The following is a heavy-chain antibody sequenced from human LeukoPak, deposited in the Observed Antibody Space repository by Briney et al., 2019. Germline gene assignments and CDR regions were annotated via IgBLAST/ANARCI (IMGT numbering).Heavy chain of an antibody. V-gene: IGHV3-53*01. CDR1: GFTFSSNY. J-gene: IGHJ4*02. CDR3: ARGAKSLYFDY. Sequence: GGSLRLSCAASGFTFSSNYMSWVRQAPGKGLEWVSVIYSGGSTYYADSVKGRFTISRDNSKNTLYLQMNSLRAEDTAVYYCARGAKSLYFDYWGQGTLVTVSS. CDR2: IYSGGST.